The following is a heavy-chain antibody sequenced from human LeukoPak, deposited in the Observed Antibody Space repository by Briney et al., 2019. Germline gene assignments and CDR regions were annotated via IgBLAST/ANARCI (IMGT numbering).Heavy chain of an antibody. Sequence: PGGSLRLSCAVSGFTVSSNYMSWVRQAPGKGLEWVSLIYTDGSTTYADSVKGRFTISRDNARNSLYLQMNSLRAEDTAIYYCARSEHSSSSFDYWGQGTLVTVSS. CDR2: IYTDGST. CDR1: GFTVSSNY. V-gene: IGHV3-53*01. J-gene: IGHJ4*02. D-gene: IGHD6-6*01. CDR3: ARSEHSSSSFDY.